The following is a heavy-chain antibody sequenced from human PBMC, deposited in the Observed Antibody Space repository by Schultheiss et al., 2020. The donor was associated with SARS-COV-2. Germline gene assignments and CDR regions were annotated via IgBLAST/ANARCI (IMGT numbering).Heavy chain of an antibody. CDR1: GGSFSGYY. CDR2: INHSGST. CDR3: ARHVVVVPAASDAFDI. D-gene: IGHD2-2*01. Sequence: SETLSLTCAVYGGSFSGYYWRWIRQPPGKGLEWIGEINHSGSTNYNPSLKSRVTISVDTSKNQFSLKLSSVTAADTAVYYCARHVVVVPAASDAFDIWGQGTMVTVSS. J-gene: IGHJ3*02. V-gene: IGHV4-34*01.